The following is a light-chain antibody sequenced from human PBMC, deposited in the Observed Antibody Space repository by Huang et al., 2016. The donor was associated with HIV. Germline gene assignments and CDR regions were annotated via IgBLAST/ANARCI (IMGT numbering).Light chain of an antibody. CDR2: AES. CDR1: QSITIN. J-gene: IGKJ2*01. Sequence: DIQMTQSPSSLSASVGDRVTITCRASQSITINLSWYQQKPGKAPKLLIYAESNLQSGVPSRFTGSGSGTDFTLTISSLQPEDFATYYCQQSVTTPYTFGQGTKLEIK. V-gene: IGKV1-39*01. CDR3: QQSVTTPYT.